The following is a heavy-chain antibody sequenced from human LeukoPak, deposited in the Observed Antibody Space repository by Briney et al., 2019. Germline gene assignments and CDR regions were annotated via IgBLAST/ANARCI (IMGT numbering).Heavy chain of an antibody. D-gene: IGHD3-9*01. CDR3: AKGPLRYFDWLLGY. CDR2: ISSSGSTI. V-gene: IGHV3-11*01. J-gene: IGHJ4*02. CDR1: GFTFSDYY. Sequence: GGSLRLSCAASGFTFSDYYMSWIRQAPGKGLEWVSYISSSGSTIYYADSVKGRFTISRDNAKNSLYLQMNGLRAEDTAVYYCAKGPLRYFDWLLGYWGQGTLVTVSS.